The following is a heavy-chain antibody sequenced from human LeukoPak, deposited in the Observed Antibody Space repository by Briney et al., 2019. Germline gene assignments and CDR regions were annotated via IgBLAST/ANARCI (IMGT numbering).Heavy chain of an antibody. Sequence: GASVKVSCKASGYTFTSYGISWVRQAPGQGLEWMGWISAYNGNTNYAQKLQGRVTMATDTSTSTAYMELSSLRSEDTAVYYCARVLWDSSGRSELDYWGQGTLVTVSS. CDR3: ARVLWDSSGRSELDY. J-gene: IGHJ4*02. D-gene: IGHD6-19*01. V-gene: IGHV1-18*01. CDR2: ISAYNGNT. CDR1: GYTFTSYG.